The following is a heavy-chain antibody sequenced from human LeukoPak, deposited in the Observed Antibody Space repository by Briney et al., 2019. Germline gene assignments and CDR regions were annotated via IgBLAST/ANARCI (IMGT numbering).Heavy chain of an antibody. Sequence: GASVKVSCKASGYPFTAYYMHWVRQAPGQGLEWMGWINPNTGGTDHAQRFQGRVTMTRDTSISTAYVELSSLRFDDTAVYYCAVDGGDNWGQGTLVTVSS. CDR3: AVDGGDN. J-gene: IGHJ4*02. D-gene: IGHD2-21*01. CDR1: GYPFTAYY. V-gene: IGHV1-2*02. CDR2: INPNTGGT.